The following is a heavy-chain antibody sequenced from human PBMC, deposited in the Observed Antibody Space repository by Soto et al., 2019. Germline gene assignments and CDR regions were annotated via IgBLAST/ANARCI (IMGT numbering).Heavy chain of an antibody. Sequence: GGSLRLSCAASGFTFSSYWMSWVRQAPGKGLEWVANIKQDGSEKYYVDSVKGRFTISRDNAKNSLYLQMNSLRAEDTAVYYCARDDLLPPGGPPGGGDWFDPWGQGTLVTVSS. CDR3: ARDDLLPPGGPPGGGDWFDP. J-gene: IGHJ5*02. CDR2: IKQDGSEK. CDR1: GFTFSSYW. V-gene: IGHV3-7*01. D-gene: IGHD3-16*01.